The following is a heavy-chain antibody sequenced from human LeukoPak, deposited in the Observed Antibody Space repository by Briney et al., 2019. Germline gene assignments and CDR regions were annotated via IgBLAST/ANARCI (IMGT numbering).Heavy chain of an antibody. J-gene: IGHJ4*02. CDR3: ARDNDYFDY. CDR2: IYYSGST. V-gene: IGHV4-59*01. D-gene: IGHD1-1*01. CDR1: GGSISIYY. Sequence: PSETLSLTCTVSGGSISIYYWSWIRQPPGKGLEWIGYIYYSGSTNYNPSLKSRVTISVDTSKNQFSLKLSSVTAADTAVYYCARDNDYFDYWGQGTLVTVSS.